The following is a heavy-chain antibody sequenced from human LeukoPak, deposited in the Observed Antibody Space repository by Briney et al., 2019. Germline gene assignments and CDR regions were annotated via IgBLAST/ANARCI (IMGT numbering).Heavy chain of an antibody. V-gene: IGHV3-21*01. CDR1: GFTLSTYS. Sequence: GGSLRLSCAASGFTLSTYSMNWVRQAPGKGLDWVSSISSSSSYIYYADSLKGRFTISRDNAKNSLYLQMKSLRAEDTAVYYCAELGITMIGGVWGKGTTVTISS. J-gene: IGHJ6*04. CDR2: ISSSSSYI. CDR3: AELGITMIGGV. D-gene: IGHD3-10*02.